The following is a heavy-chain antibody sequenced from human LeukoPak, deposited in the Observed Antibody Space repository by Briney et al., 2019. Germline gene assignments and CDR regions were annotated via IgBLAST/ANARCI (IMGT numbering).Heavy chain of an antibody. D-gene: IGHD6-25*01. V-gene: IGHV3-7*03. CDR2: IKEDGSER. CDR1: AFIFSGHW. J-gene: IGHJ6*02. CDR3: ARDRSRYYGMDV. Sequence: GGSLRLSCEGSAFIFSGHWMNWVRQTPGKGLEWVASIKEDGSERQYVDSVKGRFSISRDNTKGSLFLQLNSLRAEDTAVYYCARDRSRYYGMDVWGQGTTVTVSS.